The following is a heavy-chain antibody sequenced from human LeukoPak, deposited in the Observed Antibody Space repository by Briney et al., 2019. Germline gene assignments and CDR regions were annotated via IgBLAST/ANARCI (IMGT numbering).Heavy chain of an antibody. Sequence: GGSLRLSCAASGFTFGDYDMHWVRQAPGKGLEWVSLIRADGAATRYTDSVKGRFTISRDNSKDSLYLQMNSLRTEDTALYYCARDNTGSYEYWGQGTLVTVSP. V-gene: IGHV3-43*02. J-gene: IGHJ4*02. CDR1: GFTFGDYD. D-gene: IGHD1-26*01. CDR3: ARDNTGSYEY. CDR2: IRADGAAT.